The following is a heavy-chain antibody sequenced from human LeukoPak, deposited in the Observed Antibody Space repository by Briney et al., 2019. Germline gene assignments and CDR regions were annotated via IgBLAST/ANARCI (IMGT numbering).Heavy chain of an antibody. CDR3: VRDVRPAAFGF. V-gene: IGHV3-7*01. Sequence: PGGSLRLSCAASGFRFSNVWMSWVRQTPGKGLEWVANITPDGVDHYYVDSVEGRFTVSRDNARNSLFLQMDSLRAGDTAVYYCVRDVRPAAFGFWGQGTLVTVSS. CDR1: GFRFSNVW. J-gene: IGHJ1*01. D-gene: IGHD2-2*01. CDR2: ITPDGVDH.